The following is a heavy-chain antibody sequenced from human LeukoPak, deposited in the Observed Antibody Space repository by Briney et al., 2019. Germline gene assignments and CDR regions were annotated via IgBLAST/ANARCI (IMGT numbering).Heavy chain of an antibody. CDR2: IYYSGST. Sequence: PSQTLSLTCTVSCGSISSGGYYWSWIRQHPGKGLEWIGYIYYSGSTYYNPSLKSRVTISVDTSKNQFSLKLSSVTAADTAVYYCARGCYDSSGYWAFDIWGQGTMVTVSS. D-gene: IGHD3-22*01. J-gene: IGHJ3*02. CDR1: CGSISSGGYY. CDR3: ARGCYDSSGYWAFDI. V-gene: IGHV4-31*03.